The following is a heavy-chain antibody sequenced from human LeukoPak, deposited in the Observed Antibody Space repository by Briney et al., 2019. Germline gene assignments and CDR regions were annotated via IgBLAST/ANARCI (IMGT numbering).Heavy chain of an antibody. CDR1: GFTFSSYA. Sequence: GGSLRLSCAASGFTFSSYAMSWVRKAPGEGLEWVSAISGSGGSTYYADSVKGRFTISRDNSKNTLYLQMNSLRAEDTAVYYCARDSHCSSTSCYTLDYWGQGTLVTVSS. J-gene: IGHJ4*02. V-gene: IGHV3-23*01. CDR3: ARDSHCSSTSCYTLDY. CDR2: ISGSGGST. D-gene: IGHD2-2*01.